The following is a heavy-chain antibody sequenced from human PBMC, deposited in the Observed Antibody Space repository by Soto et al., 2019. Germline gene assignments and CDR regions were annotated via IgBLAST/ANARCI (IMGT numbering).Heavy chain of an antibody. D-gene: IGHD6-19*01. CDR3: ARAPPVADAFDI. Sequence: GGSLRLSCAASGFTFSSYGMHWVRQAPGKGLEWVAVIWYDGSNKYYADSVKGRFTISRDNSKNTLYLQMNSLRAEDTAVYYCARAPPVADAFDIWGQGTMVTVSS. J-gene: IGHJ3*02. CDR1: GFTFSSYG. V-gene: IGHV3-33*01. CDR2: IWYDGSNK.